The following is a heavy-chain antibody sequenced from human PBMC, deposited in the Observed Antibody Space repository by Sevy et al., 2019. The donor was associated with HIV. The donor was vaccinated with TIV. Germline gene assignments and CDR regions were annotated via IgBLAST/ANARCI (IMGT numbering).Heavy chain of an antibody. J-gene: IGHJ6*03. CDR2: IKQDGSEK. CDR3: ARDAPRGYSSSWYRVARIYYMDV. V-gene: IGHV3-7*01. D-gene: IGHD6-13*01. CDR1: GFTFSSYW. Sequence: GGSLRLSCAASGFTFSSYWMSWVRQAPGKGLEWVANIKQDGSEKYYVDSVKGRFTMSRDNAENSLYLQMNSLRAEDSAVYYCARDAPRGYSSSWYRVARIYYMDVWGKGTTVTVSS.